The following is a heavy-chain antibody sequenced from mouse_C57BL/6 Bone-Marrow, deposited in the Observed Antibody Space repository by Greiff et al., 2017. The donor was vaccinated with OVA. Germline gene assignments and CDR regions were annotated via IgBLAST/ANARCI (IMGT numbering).Heavy chain of an antibody. J-gene: IGHJ2*01. D-gene: IGHD1-1*01. V-gene: IGHV1-64*01. CDR3: ARGERVLLQCDY. CDR1: GYTFTSYW. Sequence: QVQLQQPGAELVKPGASVKLSCKASGYTFTSYWMHWVKQRPGQGLEWIGMIHPNSGSTNYNEKFKSKATLTVDKSSSTAYMQLSSLTSEDAAVYYCARGERVLLQCDYWGQGTTLTVSS. CDR2: IHPNSGST.